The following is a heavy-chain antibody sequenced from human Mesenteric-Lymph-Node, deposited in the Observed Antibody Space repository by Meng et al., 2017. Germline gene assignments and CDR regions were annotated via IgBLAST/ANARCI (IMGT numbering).Heavy chain of an antibody. D-gene: IGHD3-22*01. CDR3: ARDDYYDSSGYYYSGY. Sequence: ASVKVSCKASGYTFTSYGISWLRQAPGQGLEWMGWISAYNGNTNYAQKLQGRVTMTTDTSTSTAYMELRSLRSDDTAVYYCARDDYYDSSGYYYSGYWGQGTLVTVSS. J-gene: IGHJ4*02. CDR2: ISAYNGNT. V-gene: IGHV1-18*01. CDR1: GYTFTSYG.